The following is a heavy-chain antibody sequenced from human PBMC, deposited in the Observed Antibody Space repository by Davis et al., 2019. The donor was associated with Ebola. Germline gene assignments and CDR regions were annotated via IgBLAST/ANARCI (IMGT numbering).Heavy chain of an antibody. Sequence: SETLSLTCAVYGGSFSGYYWSWIRQPPGKGLEWIGEINHSGSTNYNPSLKSRVTISVDTSKNQFSLKLSSVTAADTAVYYCAREPSSSLLWFGSPPGVWGQGTLVTVSS. CDR1: GGSFSGYY. CDR3: AREPSSSLLWFGSPPGV. D-gene: IGHD3-10*01. J-gene: IGHJ4*02. V-gene: IGHV4-34*01. CDR2: INHSGST.